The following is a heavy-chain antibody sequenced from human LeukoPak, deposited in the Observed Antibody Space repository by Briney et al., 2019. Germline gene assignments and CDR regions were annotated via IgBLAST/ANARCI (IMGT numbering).Heavy chain of an antibody. Sequence: SETLSLTCTVSGGSISNYYWNWIRQSPGKGLEWIGYILSSGSTHHNPSLTSRISLSVDTSKNQFSLKLSSVTAADTAVYYCARRVISEFSIDKGNWLDPWGQGTLVTVSS. CDR2: ILSSGST. J-gene: IGHJ5*02. CDR3: ARRVISEFSIDKGNWLDP. D-gene: IGHD3-3*02. V-gene: IGHV4-4*09. CDR1: GGSISNYY.